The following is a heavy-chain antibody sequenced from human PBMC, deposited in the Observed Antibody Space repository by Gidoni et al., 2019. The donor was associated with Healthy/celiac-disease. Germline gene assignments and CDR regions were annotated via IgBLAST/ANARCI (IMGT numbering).Heavy chain of an antibody. CDR3: ARSSMVRGVTDFDY. D-gene: IGHD3-10*01. J-gene: IGHJ4*02. CDR1: GVTFSSYG. V-gene: IGHV3-33*01. Sequence: QVQLVESGGGVVQPGRSLRLSCAASGVTFSSYGLHGVRQAPGTGLDWVAVIWYDGSNKYYADSVKGRFTISRDNSKNTLYLQMNSLRAEDTAVYYCARSSMVRGVTDFDYWGQGTLVTVSS. CDR2: IWYDGSNK.